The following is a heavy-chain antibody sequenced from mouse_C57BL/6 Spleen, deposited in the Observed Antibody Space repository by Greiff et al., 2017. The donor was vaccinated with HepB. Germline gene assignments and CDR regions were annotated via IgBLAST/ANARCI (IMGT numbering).Heavy chain of an antibody. CDR1: GYAFSSSW. Sequence: VQLQQSGPELVKPGASVKISCKASGYAFSSSWMNWVKQRPGKGLEWIGRIYPGDGDTNYNGKFKGKATLTADKSSSTAYMQLSSLTSEASAVYFCARYGYSFAYWGQGTLVTVSA. CDR3: ARYGYSFAY. D-gene: IGHD2-3*01. J-gene: IGHJ3*01. CDR2: IYPGDGDT. V-gene: IGHV1-82*01.